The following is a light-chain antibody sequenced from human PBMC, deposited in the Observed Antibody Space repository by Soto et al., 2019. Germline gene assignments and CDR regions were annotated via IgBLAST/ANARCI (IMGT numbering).Light chain of an antibody. J-gene: IGLJ1*01. CDR1: SSDVGGYNY. CDR3: SSYAGSSNV. V-gene: IGLV2-8*01. CDR2: EVN. Sequence: QSVRTQPPSASGSPGQSVAISCTGTSSDVGGYNYVSWYQQHPGKAPKLMIYEVNKRPSGVPDRFSGSKSGNTASLTVSGLQAEDEAYYYCSSYAGSSNVFGSGTKLAVL.